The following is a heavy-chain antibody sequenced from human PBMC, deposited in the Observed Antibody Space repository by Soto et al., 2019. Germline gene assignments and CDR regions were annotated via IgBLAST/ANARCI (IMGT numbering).Heavy chain of an antibody. CDR1: GGSFSGYY. D-gene: IGHD2-2*01. J-gene: IGHJ6*02. CDR2: INHSGST. V-gene: IGHV4-34*01. Sequence: SETLSITCAVYGGSFSGYYWSWIRQPPGKGLEWIGEINHSGSTNYNPSLKSRVTISVDTSKNQFSLKLSSVTAADTAVYYCARTRGIVPAAIYYYGMDVWGQGTTVTVSS. CDR3: ARTRGIVPAAIYYYGMDV.